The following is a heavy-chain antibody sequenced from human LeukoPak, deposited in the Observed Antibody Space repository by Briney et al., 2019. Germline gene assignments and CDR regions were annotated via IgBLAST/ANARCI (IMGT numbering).Heavy chain of an antibody. D-gene: IGHD1-26*01. CDR2: IRSKAYGGTT. J-gene: IGHJ6*03. Sequence: GGSLRLSCTASGFTFGDYAMSWVRQAPGKGLEWVGFIRSKAYGGTTEYAASVKGRFTISRDDSKSIAYPQMNSLKTEDTAVYYCTRTEWELRRTYYYYMDVWGKGTTVTISS. CDR1: GFTFGDYA. CDR3: TRTEWELRRTYYYYMDV. V-gene: IGHV3-49*04.